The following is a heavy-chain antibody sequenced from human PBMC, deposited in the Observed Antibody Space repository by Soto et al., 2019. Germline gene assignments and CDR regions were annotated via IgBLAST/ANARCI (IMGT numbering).Heavy chain of an antibody. D-gene: IGHD2-15*01. CDR3: ARGQGYCSGGICYYYYYGMDV. CDR1: GGTFSSYA. J-gene: IGHJ6*02. V-gene: IGHV1-69*13. CDR2: IIPIFGTA. Sequence: GASVKVSCKASGGTFSSYAISWVRQAPGQGLEWMGGIIPIFGTANYAQKFQGRVTITADESTSTAYMELSSLTSEDTAVYFCARGQGYCSGGICYYYYYGMDVWGQGTTVTVSS.